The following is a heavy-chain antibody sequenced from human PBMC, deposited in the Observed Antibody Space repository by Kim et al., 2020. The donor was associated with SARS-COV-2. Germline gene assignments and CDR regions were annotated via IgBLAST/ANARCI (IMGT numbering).Heavy chain of an antibody. CDR3: TTEGYYGSGSYYIFAYYYYYGMDV. CDR1: GFTFSNAW. Sequence: GGSLRLSCAASGFTFSNAWMSWVRQAPGKGLEWVGRIKSKTDGGTTDYAAPVKGSFTISRDDSKNTLYLQMNSLKTEDTAVYYCTTEGYYGSGSYYIFAYYYYYGMDVWGQGATVTVSS. V-gene: IGHV3-15*01. CDR2: IKSKTDGGTT. D-gene: IGHD3-10*01. J-gene: IGHJ6*02.